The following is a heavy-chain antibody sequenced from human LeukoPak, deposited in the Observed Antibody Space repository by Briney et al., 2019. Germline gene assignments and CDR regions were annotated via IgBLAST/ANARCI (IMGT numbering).Heavy chain of an antibody. J-gene: IGHJ4*02. CDR1: GYSISSGYY. CDR3: ASRGVSSSDYYDSSGYYLDRLFDY. CDR2: IYHSGST. V-gene: IGHV4-38-2*01. D-gene: IGHD3-22*01. Sequence: SETLSLTCAVSGYSISSGYYWGWIRQPPGKGLERIGSIYHSGSTYYNPSLKSRVTISVDTSKNQFSLKLSSVTAADTAVYYCASRGVSSSDYYDSSGYYLDRLFDYWGQGTLVTVSS.